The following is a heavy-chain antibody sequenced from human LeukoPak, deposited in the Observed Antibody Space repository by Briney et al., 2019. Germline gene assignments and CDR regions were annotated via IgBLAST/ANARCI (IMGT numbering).Heavy chain of an antibody. CDR2: INPNSGGT. D-gene: IGHD5-12*01. J-gene: IGHJ6*03. CDR1: GYTFTGYY. V-gene: IGHV1-2*02. CDR3: GRGADSGYDDADDYYYYYYMDV. Sequence: ASVKVSCKGSGYTFTGYYMHWVRQAPGQGLEWMGWINPNSGGTNYAQKFQGRVTMTRDTSISTAYMELSRLRSDATAVYYFGRGADSGYDDADDYYYYYYMDVWGKGTTVTVSS.